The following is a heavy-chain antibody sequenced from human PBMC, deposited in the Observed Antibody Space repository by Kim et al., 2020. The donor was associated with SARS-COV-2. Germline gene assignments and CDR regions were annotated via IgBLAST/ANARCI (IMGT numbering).Heavy chain of an antibody. Sequence: GGSLRLSCAASGFTFSSYWMSWVRQAPGKGLEWVANIKQDGSEKYYVDSVKGRFTISRDNAKNSLYLQMNSLRAEDTAVYYCAREDIAAAGNFFDYYDSSGYQPYGMDVWGQGTTVTVSS. CDR2: IKQDGSEK. CDR1: GFTFSSYW. D-gene: IGHD3-22*01. CDR3: AREDIAAAGNFFDYYDSSGYQPYGMDV. V-gene: IGHV3-7*01. J-gene: IGHJ6*02.